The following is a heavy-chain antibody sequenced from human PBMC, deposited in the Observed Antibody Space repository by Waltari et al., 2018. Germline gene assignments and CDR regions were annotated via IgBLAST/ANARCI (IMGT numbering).Heavy chain of an antibody. CDR3: ARLGWVGETIDY. CDR2: IYHSGGT. CDR1: GYSISSGYY. J-gene: IGHJ4*02. Sequence: QVQLQESGPGLVKPSETLSLTCAVSGYSISSGYYWGWIRQPPGKGLEWIGSIYHSGGTYYNPSLKSRVTISVDTSKNQFSLKLSSVTAADTAVYYCARLGWVGETIDYWGQGTLVTVSS. D-gene: IGHD6-19*01. V-gene: IGHV4-38-2*01.